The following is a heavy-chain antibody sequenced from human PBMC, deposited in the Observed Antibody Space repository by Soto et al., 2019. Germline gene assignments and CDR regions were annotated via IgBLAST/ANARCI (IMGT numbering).Heavy chain of an antibody. D-gene: IGHD3-10*01. CDR1: GYTLTELS. Sequence: ASVKVSCKVSGYTLTELSMHWVRQAPGKGLEWMGGFDPEDGETIYAQKFQGRVTMTEDTSTDTAYMELSSLRSEDTAVYYCATHKSMVRGVTIDYYYYGMDVRGQGTTVTVSS. J-gene: IGHJ6*02. CDR3: ATHKSMVRGVTIDYYYYGMDV. V-gene: IGHV1-24*01. CDR2: FDPEDGET.